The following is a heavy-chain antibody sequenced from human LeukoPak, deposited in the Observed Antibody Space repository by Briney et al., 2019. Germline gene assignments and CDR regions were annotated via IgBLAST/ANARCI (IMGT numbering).Heavy chain of an antibody. CDR1: GFTFNSYG. J-gene: IGHJ4*02. D-gene: IGHD2-2*02. CDR3: AKDVGYCSSTTCYKPFDY. CDR2: IRYDGSNK. Sequence: GGSLRLSCAASGFTFNSYGMHWVRQAPGKRLEWVTFIRYDGSNKYYADSVKGRFTISRDNSKNTLYLQMNSLRAEDTAVYYCAKDVGYCSSTTCYKPFDYWGQGTLVTVSS. V-gene: IGHV3-30*02.